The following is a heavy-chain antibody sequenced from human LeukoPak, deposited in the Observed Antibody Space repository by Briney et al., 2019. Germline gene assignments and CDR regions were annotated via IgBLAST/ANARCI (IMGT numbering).Heavy chain of an antibody. D-gene: IGHD3-22*01. J-gene: IGHJ4*02. CDR3: ARGPYYYDSSGYCGMDY. CDR2: MNPNSGNT. Sequence: ASVKVSCKASGYTFTSYDINWVRQATGQELEWMGWMNPNSGNTGYAQKFQGRVTMTRNTSISTAYMELSSLRSEDTAVYYCARGPYYYDSSGYCGMDYWGQGTLVTVSS. CDR1: GYTFTSYD. V-gene: IGHV1-8*01.